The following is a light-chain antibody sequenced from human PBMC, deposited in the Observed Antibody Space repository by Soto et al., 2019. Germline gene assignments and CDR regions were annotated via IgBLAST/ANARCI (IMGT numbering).Light chain of an antibody. CDR1: QGISSW. V-gene: IGKV1D-12*01. CDR2: AAS. Sequence: DLQMTQSPSSVSASVGDRVTITCRASQGISSWLAWYQQKPGKAPKLLISAASSLQSGVPSRFSGSGSGTDFTRTIRSLQAEDVATYYCQQVTSFPLTFGGGNKVEIK. CDR3: QQVTSFPLT. J-gene: IGKJ4*01.